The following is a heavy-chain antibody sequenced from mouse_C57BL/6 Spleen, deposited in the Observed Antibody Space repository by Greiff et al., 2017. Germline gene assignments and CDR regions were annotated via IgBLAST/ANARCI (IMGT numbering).Heavy chain of an antibody. CDR3: ARDWFAY. Sequence: EVQLVESGGGLVQPGGSLKLSCAASGFTFSDYYMYWVRQTPEKRLEWVAYISNGGGSTYYPDTVKGRFTISRDNAKNTLYLQMSRLKSEDTAVYYCARDWFAYWGQGTLVTVSA. CDR1: GFTFSDYY. CDR2: ISNGGGST. V-gene: IGHV5-12*01. J-gene: IGHJ3*01.